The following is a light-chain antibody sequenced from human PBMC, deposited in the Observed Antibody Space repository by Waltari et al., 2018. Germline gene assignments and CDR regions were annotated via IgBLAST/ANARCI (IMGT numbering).Light chain of an antibody. J-gene: IGKJ4*01. V-gene: IGKV1-39*01. CDR1: QTISSS. Sequence: DIQLTQSPSSLSASAGDRVTITCRTSQTISSSLLWYQQKPGKAPNPLIYGASNLQSGVPSRFRGSGSGTDFTLTITSLQPEDFAIYYCQQSYSAPLTFGGGTNVEIK. CDR3: QQSYSAPLT. CDR2: GAS.